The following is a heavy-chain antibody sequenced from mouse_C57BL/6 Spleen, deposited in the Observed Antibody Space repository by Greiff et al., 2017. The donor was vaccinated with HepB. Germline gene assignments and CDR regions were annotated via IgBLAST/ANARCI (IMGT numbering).Heavy chain of an antibody. CDR1: GYTFTDYY. CDR2: INPNNGGT. Sequence: VQLQQSGPELVKPGASVKISCKASGYTFTDYYMNWVKQSHGKSLEWIGDINPNNGGTSYNQKFKGKATLTVDKSSSTAYMELRSLTSEDSAVYYCARRSNAMDYWGQGTSVTVSS. J-gene: IGHJ4*01. CDR3: ARRSNAMDY. V-gene: IGHV1-26*01.